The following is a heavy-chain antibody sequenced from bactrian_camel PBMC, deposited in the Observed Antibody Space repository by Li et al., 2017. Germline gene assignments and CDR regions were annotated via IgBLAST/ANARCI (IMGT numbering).Heavy chain of an antibody. D-gene: IGHD2*01. V-gene: IGHV3S25*01. J-gene: IGHJ4*01. CDR1: GYTDSTYC. CDR3: AAGQVRAHGGAWSRAYEYNY. CDR2: LFSGGGPT. Sequence: QLVESGGGSVQAGASLKLSCVVSGYTDSTYCRVWFRQVPGKEREAVASLFSGGGPTYYADSVRGRFTISQDNSNNTVYLQMNSLKPEDTAMYYCAAGQVRAHGGAWSRAYEYNYWGQGTQVTVS.